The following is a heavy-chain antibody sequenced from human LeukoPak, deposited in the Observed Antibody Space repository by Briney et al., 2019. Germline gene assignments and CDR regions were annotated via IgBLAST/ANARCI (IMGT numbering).Heavy chain of an antibody. CDR1: GFTFSDYY. Sequence: KPGGSLILSCAASGFTFSDYYMGWIRQAPGKGLEWVSYISSSCSTIYYADSVKGRFTISRDNDKNSLYLQMNSLRAEDTAVYYCARDLRYYDFWSGYYRSRDAFDIWGQGTIVTVSS. D-gene: IGHD3-3*01. V-gene: IGHV3-11*04. J-gene: IGHJ3*02. CDR2: ISSSCSTI. CDR3: ARDLRYYDFWSGYYRSRDAFDI.